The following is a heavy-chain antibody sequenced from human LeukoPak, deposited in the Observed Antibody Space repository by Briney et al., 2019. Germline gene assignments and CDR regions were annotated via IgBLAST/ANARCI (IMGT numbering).Heavy chain of an antibody. D-gene: IGHD6-13*01. J-gene: IGHJ4*02. CDR2: IYYNGGT. CDR1: GGSISSGDYY. CDR3: ARFRGSSWYYFDY. Sequence: PSETLSLTCTVSGGSISSGDYYWSWIRQRPGKGLEWIGYIYYNGGTYYNPSLKSRVTISVDTSKNQFSLKLSSVTAADTAVYYCARFRGSSWYYFDYWGQGTLVTVSS. V-gene: IGHV4-30-4*08.